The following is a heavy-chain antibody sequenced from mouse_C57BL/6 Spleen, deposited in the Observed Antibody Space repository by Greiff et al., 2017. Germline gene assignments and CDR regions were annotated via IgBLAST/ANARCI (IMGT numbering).Heavy chain of an antibody. CDR3: AKNGNWDSFYMDY. CDR1: GFTFTSYW. J-gene: IGHJ2*01. D-gene: IGHD4-1*02. Sequence: QVQLQQPGAELVKPGASVKLSCKASGFTFTSYWMHWVKQRPGRGLEWIGRIDPNSGGTKYNETFKSKATLTVDKPSRTSYMHHRSLTSEDSEVYYCAKNGNWDSFYMDYWGQGTTLTVSS. V-gene: IGHV1-72*01. CDR2: IDPNSGGT.